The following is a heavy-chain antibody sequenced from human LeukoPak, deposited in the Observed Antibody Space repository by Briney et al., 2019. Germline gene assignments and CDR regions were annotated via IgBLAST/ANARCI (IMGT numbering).Heavy chain of an antibody. CDR2: INPNTGGT. V-gene: IGHV1-2*02. CDR1: GYTFTGYY. Sequence: ASVKVSCKASGYTFTGYYMHWVRQAPGQGLEWMGWINPNTGGTNYAQKLQGRVTMTTDTSTSTAYMELRSLRSDDTAVYYCAREGTYYDSSGYYDYWGQGTLVTVSS. CDR3: AREGTYYDSSGYYDY. J-gene: IGHJ4*02. D-gene: IGHD3-22*01.